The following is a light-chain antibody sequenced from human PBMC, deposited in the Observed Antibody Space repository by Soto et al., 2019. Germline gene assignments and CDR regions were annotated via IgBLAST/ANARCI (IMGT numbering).Light chain of an antibody. CDR1: QSLLHSNGYTY. Sequence: IWMTQSPLSLPVTPGEPASISCRSSQSLLHSNGYTYLDWYLQKPGQSPQVLIYLGSNRASGVPDRFSGSGSGTDFTLKISRVEAEDVGVYLCAQGLHIPLTFGGGTKVDI. CDR2: LGS. J-gene: IGKJ4*01. V-gene: IGKV2-28*01. CDR3: AQGLHIPLT.